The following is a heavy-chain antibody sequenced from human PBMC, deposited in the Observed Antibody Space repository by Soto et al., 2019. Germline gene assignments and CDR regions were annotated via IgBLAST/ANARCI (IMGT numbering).Heavy chain of an antibody. V-gene: IGHV3-23*01. D-gene: IGHD1-26*01. CDR3: ATLNSGSHSYRGMGF. CDR2: ISGRGDST. J-gene: IGHJ6*02. Sequence: GGSLRLSCAASRLTFSRYAMGWVRQAPGKGLEWVSGISGRGDSTYYADSVKGRFTISRDNSNNTLFLQMNNLRAEDTAVYYCATLNSGSHSYRGMGFWGQGTTVTVSS. CDR1: RLTFSRYA.